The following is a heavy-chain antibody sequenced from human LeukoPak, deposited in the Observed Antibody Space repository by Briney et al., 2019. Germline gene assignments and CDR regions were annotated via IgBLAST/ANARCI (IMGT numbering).Heavy chain of an antibody. V-gene: IGHV3-23*01. CDR2: VSGGGGGT. CDR1: GFTFSSYA. J-gene: IGHJ4*02. CDR3: AGYLSSGGSCYRCLTY. D-gene: IGHD2-15*01. Sequence: PGGSLRLTCAASGFTFSSYAMMWVRQAPGKGLEWVSTVSGGGGGTYYADSVKGRFTISRDNSKNTLYLQMNSLRPEDTAVYYCAGYLSSGGSCYRCLTYWGQETLAPASS.